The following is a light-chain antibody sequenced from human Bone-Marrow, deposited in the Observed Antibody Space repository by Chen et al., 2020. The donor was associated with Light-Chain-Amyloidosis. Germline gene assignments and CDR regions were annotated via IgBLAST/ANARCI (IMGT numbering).Light chain of an antibody. CDR2: EVS. Sequence: QSALTPTASGSGSPGQSITISCTGTSSDVGSYNLVSWYQQHPGKAPKLMIYEVSKRPSGVSNRFSGSKSGNTASLTISGLQAEDEADYHCQSADSSGTYEVIFGGGTKLTVL. CDR1: SSDVGSYNL. J-gene: IGLJ2*01. V-gene: IGLV2-23*02. CDR3: QSADSSGTYEVI.